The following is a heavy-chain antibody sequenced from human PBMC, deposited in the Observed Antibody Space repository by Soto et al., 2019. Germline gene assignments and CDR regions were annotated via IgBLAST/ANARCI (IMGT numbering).Heavy chain of an antibody. Sequence: ASVKVSCKASGYTFTSYGISWVRQAPGQGLEWMGWISAYNGNTNYAQKLQGRVTMTTDTSTSTAYMELRSLRSDDTAVYYCAREIKMTTVTKIFYYYYYYMDVWGKGTTVTVSS. V-gene: IGHV1-18*01. CDR3: AREIKMTTVTKIFYYYYYYMDV. CDR1: GYTFTSYG. CDR2: ISAYNGNT. D-gene: IGHD4-4*01. J-gene: IGHJ6*03.